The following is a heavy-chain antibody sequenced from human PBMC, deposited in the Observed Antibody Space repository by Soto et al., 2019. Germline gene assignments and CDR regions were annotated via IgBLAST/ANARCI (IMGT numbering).Heavy chain of an antibody. D-gene: IGHD3-22*01. CDR3: ARDPNDNDSSGYYDY. CDR2: IIPIFGTA. CDR1: GVTFSSYA. J-gene: IGHJ4*02. V-gene: IGHV1-69*13. Sequence: SVKVSCKASGVTFSSYAISWVRQAPGQGLEWMGGIIPIFGTANYAQKFQGRVTITADESTSTAYMELSSLRSEDTAVYYCARDPNDNDSSGYYDYWGQGTLVTVSS.